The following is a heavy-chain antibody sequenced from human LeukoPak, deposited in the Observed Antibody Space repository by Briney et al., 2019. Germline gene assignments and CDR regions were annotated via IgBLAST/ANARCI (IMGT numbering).Heavy chain of an antibody. CDR2: INHSGST. D-gene: IGHD4-17*01. CDR3: ARTLDYGDYRSDY. Sequence: KPSETLSLTCAVYGGSFSGYYWSWIRQPPGKGVEWIGEINHSGSTNYNPSLKSRVTISVDTSKNQFSLKLSSVTAADTAVYYCARTLDYGDYRSDYWGQGTLVTVSS. V-gene: IGHV4-34*01. J-gene: IGHJ4*02. CDR1: GGSFSGYY.